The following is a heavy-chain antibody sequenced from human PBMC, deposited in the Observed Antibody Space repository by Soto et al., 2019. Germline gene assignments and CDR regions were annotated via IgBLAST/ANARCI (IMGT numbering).Heavy chain of an antibody. CDR3: SRQALPYCGGDCYLLPYFDL. V-gene: IGHV3-73*02. CDR1: GFTFSGSA. D-gene: IGHD2-21*02. CDR2: IRSKANSYAT. J-gene: IGHJ2*01. Sequence: EVQLVESGGGLVQPGGSLKLSCAASGFTFSGSAMHWVRQASGKGLEWVGRIRSKANSYATAYAASVKGRFTISRDDSKNPAYRQMNSLKTEDTAVYYCSRQALPYCGGDCYLLPYFDLWGRGTLVTVSS.